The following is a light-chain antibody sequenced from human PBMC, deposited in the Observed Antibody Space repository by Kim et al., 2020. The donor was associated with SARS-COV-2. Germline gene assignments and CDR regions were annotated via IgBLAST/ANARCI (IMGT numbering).Light chain of an antibody. Sequence: SASVGDRGTITCRASQGISNYLTWYQQKPGEVPKLLIFAASALQPGVPSRFSGSGSGTDFTLTISSLQPEDFGTYYCQKYNSAPYTFGQGTKLEI. V-gene: IGKV1-27*01. J-gene: IGKJ2*01. CDR3: QKYNSAPYT. CDR2: AAS. CDR1: QGISNY.